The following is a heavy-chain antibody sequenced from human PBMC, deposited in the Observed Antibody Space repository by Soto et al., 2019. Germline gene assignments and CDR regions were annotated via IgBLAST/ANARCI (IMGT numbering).Heavy chain of an antibody. CDR3: ARDRPNDQEDWYFDL. D-gene: IGHD2-8*01. Sequence: QVQLVESGGGVVQPGRSLRLSCAASGFTFSSYGMHWVRQAPGKGLEWVAVIWYDGSNKYYADSVKGRFTISRDNSKNSLYLQMNSLRAEDTAVYYCARDRPNDQEDWYFDLWGRGTLVTVSS. J-gene: IGHJ2*01. CDR1: GFTFSSYG. CDR2: IWYDGSNK. V-gene: IGHV3-33*01.